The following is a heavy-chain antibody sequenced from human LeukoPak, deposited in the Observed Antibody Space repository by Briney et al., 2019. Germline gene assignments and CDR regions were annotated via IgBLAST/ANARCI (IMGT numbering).Heavy chain of an antibody. Sequence: QAGGSLRLSCAASGFTFSSYAMHWVRQAPGKGLEWVAVISYDGSNKYYADSVKGRFTISRDNSKNTLYLQMSSLRAEDTAVYYCARDQSYSWFDPWGQGTLVTVSS. CDR2: ISYDGSNK. CDR3: ARDQSYSWFDP. V-gene: IGHV3-30-3*01. CDR1: GFTFSSYA. D-gene: IGHD3-10*01. J-gene: IGHJ5*02.